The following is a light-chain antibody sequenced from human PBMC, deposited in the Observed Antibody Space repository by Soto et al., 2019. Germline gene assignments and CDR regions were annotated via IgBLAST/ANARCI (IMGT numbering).Light chain of an antibody. J-gene: IGKJ1*01. V-gene: IGKV3-15*01. Sequence: EMVMKQSPATVCVSRGERATLSCRASQSVSSKLAWYQQKPGQAPRLLIYGASTRATGIPARFSGSGSGTEFTLTISSLQSEDFAVYYCQQYNNWPETFGQGTKVDIK. CDR1: QSVSSK. CDR3: QQYNNWPET. CDR2: GAS.